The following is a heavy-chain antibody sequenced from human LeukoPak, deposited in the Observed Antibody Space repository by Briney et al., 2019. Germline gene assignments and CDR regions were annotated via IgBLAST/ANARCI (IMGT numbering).Heavy chain of an antibody. V-gene: IGHV3-11*01. CDR2: ISSSGSTI. J-gene: IGHJ6*03. CDR1: GFTFSDYY. CDR3: ARSEGDSSGYYPVYYYYYMDV. Sequence: GGSLRLSCAASGFTFSDYYMSWIRQAPGKGLEWVSYISSSGSTIYYADSVKGRSTTSRDNAQNSLYLPMNSLTAEDTAVYYCARSEGDSSGYYPVYYYYYMDVWGKGTTVTVSS. D-gene: IGHD3-22*01.